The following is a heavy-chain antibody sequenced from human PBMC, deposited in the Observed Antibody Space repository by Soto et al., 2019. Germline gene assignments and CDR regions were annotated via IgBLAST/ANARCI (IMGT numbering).Heavy chain of an antibody. V-gene: IGHV4-59*12. CDR1: GCSISSYY. CDR3: ARVSDR. J-gene: IGHJ5*02. Sequence: SETLSLTCSFSGCSISSYYWSWIRQPPGEGLEWIGYIYYSGSTNYNPSLKSRVTISVDTSKNQFSLKLSSVTDADTAVYYCARVSDRWGQGTLVTVSS. CDR2: IYYSGST.